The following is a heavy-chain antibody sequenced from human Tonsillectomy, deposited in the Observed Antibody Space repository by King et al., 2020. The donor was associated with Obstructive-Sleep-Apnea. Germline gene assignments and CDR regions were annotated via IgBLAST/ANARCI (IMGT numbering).Heavy chain of an antibody. CDR3: ATTKDGSGSYFNS. V-gene: IGHV4-59*01. CDR1: GGSISSDY. CDR2: FHYSGNT. J-gene: IGHJ4*02. D-gene: IGHD3-10*01. Sequence: QLQESGPGLVKPSETLSLTCAVSGGSISSDYWNWIRQPAGKGLERIGSFHYSGNTNHNPPLTNRLTMSKATSKNQFSLRLNSVTAADTAVYYCATTKDGSGSYFNSWGQGTLVIVSS.